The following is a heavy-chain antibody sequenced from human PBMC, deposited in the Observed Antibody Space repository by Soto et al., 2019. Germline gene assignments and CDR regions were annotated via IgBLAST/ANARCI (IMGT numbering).Heavy chain of an antibody. CDR2: IYYSGTT. Sequence: SETLSLTCIVSGGSISSGDYYWSWIRQPPGKGLEWIGYIYYSGTTYYNPSLKSQVTISVDTSKNQFSLKVSSVTAADTAVYYCARALIQLWPHYYYGMDVWGQGTTVTVSS. J-gene: IGHJ6*02. CDR1: GGSISSGDYY. CDR3: ARALIQLWPHYYYGMDV. D-gene: IGHD5-18*01. V-gene: IGHV4-30-4*01.